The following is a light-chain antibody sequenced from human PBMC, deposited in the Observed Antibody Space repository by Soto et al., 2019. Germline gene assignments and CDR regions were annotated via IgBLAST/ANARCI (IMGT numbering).Light chain of an antibody. Sequence: EIVLTQSPGTLSLSPGERATLSCRASQSFXSSYLAWYQQKPGQAPRLLIYGASSRATGIPDRFSGSGSGTDFTLTISSLEPEDFAVYYCQHYGSALFTFGPGTKVDVK. J-gene: IGKJ3*01. CDR1: QSFXSSY. CDR2: GAS. V-gene: IGKV3-20*01. CDR3: QHYGSALFT.